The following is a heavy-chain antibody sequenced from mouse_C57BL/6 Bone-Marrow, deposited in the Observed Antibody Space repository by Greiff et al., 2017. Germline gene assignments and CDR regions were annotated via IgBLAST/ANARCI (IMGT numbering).Heavy chain of an antibody. CDR3: ARPWAYAMDY. CDR1: GFTFSDYG. CDR2: ISSGSSTI. Sequence: DVQLVESGGGLVKPGGSLKLSCAASGFTFSDYGMYWVRQAPEKGLEWVAYISSGSSTIYYADTVKGRFTISRDNAKNTLFLQMTSLRSEDTAMYYCARPWAYAMDYWGQGTSVTVSS. V-gene: IGHV5-17*01. J-gene: IGHJ4*01.